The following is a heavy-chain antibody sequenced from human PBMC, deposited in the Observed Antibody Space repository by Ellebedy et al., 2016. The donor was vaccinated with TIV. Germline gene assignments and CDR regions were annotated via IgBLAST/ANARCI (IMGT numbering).Heavy chain of an antibody. CDR2: INPNSGGT. CDR3: ARGVTSCYGCEWFDP. Sequence: AASVKVSCKASGYTFTGYYMHWVRQAPGQGLEWMGWINPNSGGTNYAQKFQGWVTMTRDTSISTAYMELSRLRSDDTAVYYCARGVTSCYGCEWFDPWGQGTLVTVSS. V-gene: IGHV1-2*04. CDR1: GYTFTGYY. D-gene: IGHD2-2*01. J-gene: IGHJ5*02.